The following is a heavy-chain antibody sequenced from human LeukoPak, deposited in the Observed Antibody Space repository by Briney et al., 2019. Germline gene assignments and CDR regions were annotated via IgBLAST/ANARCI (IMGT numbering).Heavy chain of an antibody. CDR2: IRYDGSNK. V-gene: IGHV3-30*02. CDR3: ATHDSSGAIWARFDY. CDR1: GFTFSSYG. J-gene: IGHJ4*02. Sequence: GGSLRLSCAASGFTFSSYGMHWVRQAPGKGLEWVAFIRYDGSNKYYADSVKGRFTISRDNSKNTLYLQMNSLRAEDTAVYYCATHDSSGAIWARFDYWGQGTLVTVSS. D-gene: IGHD3-22*01.